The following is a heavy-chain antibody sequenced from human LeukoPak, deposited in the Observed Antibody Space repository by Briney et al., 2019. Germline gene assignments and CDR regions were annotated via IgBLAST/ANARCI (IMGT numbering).Heavy chain of an antibody. CDR3: AKKGARYSSSWYYFDY. V-gene: IGHV3-23*01. J-gene: IGHJ4*02. CDR2: ISGSGGST. CDR1: GFTFSSYA. D-gene: IGHD6-13*01. Sequence: GGSLRLSCAASGFTFSSYAMSWVRQAPGKGLEWVSAISGSGGSTYYADSVKGRFTISRDNSKSTLYLQMNSLRAEDTAVYYCAKKGARYSSSWYYFDYWGQGTLVTVSS.